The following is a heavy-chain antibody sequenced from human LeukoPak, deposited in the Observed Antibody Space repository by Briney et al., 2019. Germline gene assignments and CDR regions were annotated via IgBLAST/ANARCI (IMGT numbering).Heavy chain of an antibody. CDR3: ARGLGSSTSRHTFDI. Sequence: GGSLRLSCAASGFTFSSYVMSWVRQAPGKGLEWVSAISGSGGSTYFADSVKGRFTISRDNSKNTLYLQMNSLSAEDTAIYYCARGLGSSTSRHTFDIWGQGTMVTVSS. J-gene: IGHJ3*02. V-gene: IGHV3-23*01. D-gene: IGHD2-2*01. CDR1: GFTFSSYV. CDR2: ISGSGGST.